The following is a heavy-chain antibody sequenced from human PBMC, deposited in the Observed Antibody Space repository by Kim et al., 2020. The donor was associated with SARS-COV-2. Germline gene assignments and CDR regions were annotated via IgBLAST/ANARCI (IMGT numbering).Heavy chain of an antibody. CDR1: GFTFSDYY. Sequence: GGSLRLSCAASGFTFSDYYMSWIRQAPGKGLEWDSYISSSSSYTNYADSVKGRFTISRDNAKNSLYLQMNSLRAEDTAVYYCARDRVGATFSDYWAREPWSPSPQ. D-gene: IGHD1-26*01. CDR3: ARDRVGATFSDY. V-gene: IGHV3-11*06. J-gene: IGHJ4*02. CDR2: ISSSSSYT.